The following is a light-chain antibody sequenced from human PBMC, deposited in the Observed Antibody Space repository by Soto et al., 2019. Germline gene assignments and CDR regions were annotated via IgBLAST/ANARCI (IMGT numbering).Light chain of an antibody. J-gene: IGKJ3*01. CDR2: GAS. Sequence: EIVLTQSPGTLSFSPGERATLFCRASQSVSSSYLAWYQQKPGQAPRLLIYGASSRATGIPDRFSGSGSGTDFTLTISRLEPEDFAVYYCQQYGSSSFTFGPGTKVDIK. CDR1: QSVSSSY. CDR3: QQYGSSSFT. V-gene: IGKV3-20*01.